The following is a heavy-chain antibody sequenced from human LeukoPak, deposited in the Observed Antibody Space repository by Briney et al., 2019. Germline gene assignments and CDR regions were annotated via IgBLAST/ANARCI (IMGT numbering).Heavy chain of an antibody. CDR1: GGSISSYY. Sequence: PSETLSLTCTVSGGSISSYYWSWIPQPPGEGLEGIGYIYYSGSTNYNPSLKSLVTISVDTSKNQFSLKLSSVTAADTAVYYCARYYYGSGSYYNGTPLFDYWGQGTLVTVSS. J-gene: IGHJ4*02. CDR3: ARYYYGSGSYYNGTPLFDY. D-gene: IGHD3-10*01. CDR2: IYYSGST. V-gene: IGHV4-59*01.